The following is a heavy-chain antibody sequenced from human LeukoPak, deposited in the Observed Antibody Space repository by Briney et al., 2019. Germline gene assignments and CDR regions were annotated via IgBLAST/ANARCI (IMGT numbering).Heavy chain of an antibody. CDR3: AGDYNFLTGLNY. Sequence: GGSLRLSCAASGLTFSGSGIHWVRQASGKGLEWLGRIGRQGDSDATRYAASMKGKFTISRVDSRNTAYLQMNSLKTEDTAVYYCAGDYNFLTGLNYWGQGTLVTVSS. V-gene: IGHV3-73*01. CDR1: GLTFSGSG. D-gene: IGHD3-9*01. CDR2: IGRQGDSDAT. J-gene: IGHJ4*02.